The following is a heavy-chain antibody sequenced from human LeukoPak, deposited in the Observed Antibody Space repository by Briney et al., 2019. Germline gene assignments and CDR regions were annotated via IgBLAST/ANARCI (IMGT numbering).Heavy chain of an antibody. D-gene: IGHD5-12*01. Sequence: GGSLRLSCAASGFTFSSYGMRWVRQAPGKGLEWVAVIWYDGSNKYYADSVKGRFTISRDNSKNTLYLQMNSLRAEDTAVYYCARDTRGYSGYDLGYWGQGTLVTVSS. V-gene: IGHV3-33*01. CDR2: IWYDGSNK. CDR1: GFTFSSYG. CDR3: ARDTRGYSGYDLGY. J-gene: IGHJ4*02.